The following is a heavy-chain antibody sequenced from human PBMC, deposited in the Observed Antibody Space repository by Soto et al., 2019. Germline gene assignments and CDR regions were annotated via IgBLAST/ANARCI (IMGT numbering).Heavy chain of an antibody. V-gene: IGHV3-11*05. D-gene: IGHD2-8*01. CDR3: ARDSTGWRAVYDY. J-gene: IGHJ4*02. Sequence: GGSLRLSCAASGVTFSDYYMSLIRQAPGMGLEWVSYISSTGKYTNYADSVKGRFTISRDNAKNSLYLEMNSLRAEDTAVYYCARDSTGWRAVYDYWGQGNLVTVSS. CDR2: ISSTGKYT. CDR1: GVTFSDYY.